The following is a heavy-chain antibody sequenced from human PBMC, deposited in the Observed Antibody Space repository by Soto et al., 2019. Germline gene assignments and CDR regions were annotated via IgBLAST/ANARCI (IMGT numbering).Heavy chain of an antibody. CDR3: AKDRDIVDHPGFVDY. J-gene: IGHJ4*02. CDR2: ISYDGSNK. V-gene: IGHV3-30*18. D-gene: IGHD2-15*01. CDR1: GFTFSSYG. Sequence: GGSLRLSCAASGFTFSSYGMHWVRQAPGKGLEWVAVISYDGSNKYYADSVKGRFTISRDNSKNTLYLQMNSLRAEDTAVYYCAKDRDIVDHPGFVDYWGQGTLVTVSS.